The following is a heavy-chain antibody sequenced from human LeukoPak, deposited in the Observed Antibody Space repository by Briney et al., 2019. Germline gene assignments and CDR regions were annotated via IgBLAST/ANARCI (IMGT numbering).Heavy chain of an antibody. CDR1: GFTFSSYG. CDR3: AKDSGDYGTPGDY. V-gene: IGHV3-30*18. CDR2: ISYDGSNK. D-gene: IGHD4-17*01. Sequence: PGGSLRLSCAASGFTFSSYGMHWVRQAPGKGLERVAVISYDGSNKYYADSVKGRFTISRDNSKNTLYLQMNSLRAEDTAVYYCAKDSGDYGTPGDYWGQGTLVTVSS. J-gene: IGHJ4*02.